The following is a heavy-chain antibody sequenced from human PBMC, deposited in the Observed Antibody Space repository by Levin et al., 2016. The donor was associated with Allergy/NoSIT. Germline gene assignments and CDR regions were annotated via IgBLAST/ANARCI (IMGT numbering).Heavy chain of an antibody. J-gene: IGHJ6*02. D-gene: IGHD2-15*01. V-gene: IGHV1-18*01. CDR1: GYTFTSYG. CDR3: ARDHLRSCSGGSCSRTYYYYYGMDV. Sequence: ASVKVSCKASGYTFTSYGISWVRQAPGQGLEWMGWISAYNGNTNYAQKLQGRVTMTTDTSTSTAYMELRSLRSDDTAVYYCARDHLRSCSGGSCSRTYYYYYGMDVWGQGTTVTVSS. CDR2: ISAYNGNT.